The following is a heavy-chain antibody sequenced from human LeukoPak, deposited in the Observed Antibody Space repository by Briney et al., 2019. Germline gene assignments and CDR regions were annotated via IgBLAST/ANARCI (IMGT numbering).Heavy chain of an antibody. CDR1: GFTFSCYA. CDR3: AKEIYGDSTGGRFQH. V-gene: IGHV3-23*01. J-gene: IGHJ1*01. D-gene: IGHD4-17*01. CDR2: MSVSGGST. Sequence: PGGSLRLSCEASGFTFSCYAMSWVRQAPERGLEWVSVMSVSGGSTYYADSVKGRFTISRDNSKNTLYMQMNSLRAEDTAVYYCAKEIYGDSTGGRFQHWGQGTLVTVSS.